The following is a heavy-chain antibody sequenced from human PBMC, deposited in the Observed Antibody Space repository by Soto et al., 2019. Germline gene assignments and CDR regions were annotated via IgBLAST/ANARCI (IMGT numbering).Heavy chain of an antibody. CDR3: AREWRDYYFDY. Sequence: QVQLQESGPGLVKPSQTLSLTCTVSGGSISSGGYYWSWIRQHPGKGLEWIGYIYYSGSTYYNPSRKSRVNISVDTSKNQFSLKLSSVTAADTAVYYCAREWRDYYFDYWGQGTLVTVSS. V-gene: IGHV4-31*03. CDR1: GGSISSGGYY. J-gene: IGHJ4*02. CDR2: IYYSGST.